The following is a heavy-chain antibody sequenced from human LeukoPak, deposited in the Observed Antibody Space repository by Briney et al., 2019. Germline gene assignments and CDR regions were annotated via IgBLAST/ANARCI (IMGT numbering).Heavy chain of an antibody. CDR1: GGTFSSYA. CDR3: ASGLGYYDSSGYYTDLDY. J-gene: IGHJ4*02. V-gene: IGHV1-69*05. D-gene: IGHD3-22*01. CDR2: IIPIFGTA. Sequence: SVKVSCKASGGTFSSYAISWVRQAPGQGLEWMGGIIPIFGTANYAQKFQGRVTITTDESTSTAYMELSSLRSEDTAVYYCASGLGYYDSSGYYTDLDYWGQGTLVTVS.